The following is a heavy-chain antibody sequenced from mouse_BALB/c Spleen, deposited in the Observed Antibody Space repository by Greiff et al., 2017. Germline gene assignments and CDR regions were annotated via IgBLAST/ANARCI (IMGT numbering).Heavy chain of an antibody. D-gene: IGHD1-2*01. V-gene: IGHV3-8*02. CDR1: GDSITSGY. CDR3: ARGLRLRNAMDY. J-gene: IGHJ4*01. Sequence: EVKVVESGPSLVKPSQTLSLTCSVTGDSITSGYWNWIRKFPGNKLEYMGYISYSGSTYYNPSLKSRISITRDTSKNQYYLQLNSVTTEDTATYYCARGLRLRNAMDYWGQGTSVTVSS. CDR2: ISYSGST.